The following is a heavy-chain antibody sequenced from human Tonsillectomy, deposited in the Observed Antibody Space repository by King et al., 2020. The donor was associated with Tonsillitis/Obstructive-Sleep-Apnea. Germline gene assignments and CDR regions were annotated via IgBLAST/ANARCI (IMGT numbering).Heavy chain of an antibody. CDR3: ARDGGVTIFGVVIRDGNWFDP. J-gene: IGHJ5*02. CDR2: IIPIFGTA. V-gene: IGHV1-69*12. Sequence: QLVQSGAEVKKPGSSVKVSCKASGGTFSSYAISWVRQAPGQGLEWMGGIIPIFGTANYAQKFQGRVTITADESTSTAYMELSSLRSEDTAVYYCARDGGVTIFGVVIRDGNWFDPWGQGTLVTVSS. D-gene: IGHD3-3*01. CDR1: GGTFSSYA.